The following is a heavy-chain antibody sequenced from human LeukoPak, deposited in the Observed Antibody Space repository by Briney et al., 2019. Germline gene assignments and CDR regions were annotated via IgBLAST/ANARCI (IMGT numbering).Heavy chain of an antibody. CDR3: ARWVCSTTRCPYDY. CDR1: GFTVSSNY. D-gene: IGHD2-2*01. J-gene: IGHJ4*02. CDR2: LYSGGTT. Sequence: SGGSLRLSCAASGFTVSSNYMSWVRQAPGKGLEWVSVLYSGGTTYYADSVKGRFTISSDNSKNTLYLQMNSLRAEDTAVYYCARWVCSTTRCPYDYWGQGTLVTVSS. V-gene: IGHV3-53*01.